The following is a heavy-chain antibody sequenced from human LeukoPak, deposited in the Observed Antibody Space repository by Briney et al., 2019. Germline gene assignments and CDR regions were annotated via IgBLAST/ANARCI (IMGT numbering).Heavy chain of an antibody. J-gene: IGHJ6*02. D-gene: IGHD2-8*01. CDR1: GGTSSSYA. V-gene: IGHV1-69*13. CDR3: ARDPVEYCTNGVCYGMDV. Sequence: ASVKVSCKASGGTSSSYAISWVRQAPGQGLEWMGGIIPIFGTANYAQKFQGRVTITADESTSTAYMELSSLRSEDTAVYYCARDPVEYCTNGVCYGMDVWGQGTTVTVSS. CDR2: IIPIFGTA.